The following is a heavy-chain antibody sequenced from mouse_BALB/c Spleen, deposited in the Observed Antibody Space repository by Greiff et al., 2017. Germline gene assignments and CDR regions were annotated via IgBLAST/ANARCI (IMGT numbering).Heavy chain of an antibody. CDR1: GYTFTDYN. Sequence: VQLQQFGAELVKPGASVKISCKASGYTFTDYNMDWVKQSHGKSLEWIGDINPNNGGTIYNQKFKGKATLTVDKSSSTAYLELRSLTSEDTAVYYCARQLGLPYYYAMDYWGQGTSVTVSS. J-gene: IGHJ4*01. CDR2: INPNNGGT. CDR3: ARQLGLPYYYAMDY. D-gene: IGHD3-1*01. V-gene: IGHV1-18*01.